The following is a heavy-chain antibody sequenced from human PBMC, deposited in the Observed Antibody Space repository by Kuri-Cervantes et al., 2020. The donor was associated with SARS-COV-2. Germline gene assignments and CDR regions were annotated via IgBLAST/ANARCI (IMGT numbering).Heavy chain of an antibody. V-gene: IGHV3-73*01. Sequence: GGSLRLSCEVSGFLFSASAIHWVRQGSGKGLEWIGRVRGKANNYATAYAASVKGRFTISRDDSKNMAYLQMNSLKTEDTAVYYCARGGDIVVVHDAFDIWGQGTMVTVSS. D-gene: IGHD2-2*01. J-gene: IGHJ3*02. CDR3: ARGGDIVVVHDAFDI. CDR1: GFLFSASA. CDR2: VRGKANNYAT.